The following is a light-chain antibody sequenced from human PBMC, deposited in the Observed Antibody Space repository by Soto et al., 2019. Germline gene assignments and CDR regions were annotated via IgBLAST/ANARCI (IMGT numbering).Light chain of an antibody. Sequence: QSVLTQPASVCGSPGQSITISCAGTSSDVGGYTYVSWYQQHPGKAPKLMIYDVSNRPSGVSNRFSGSKSGNTASLTISGLQAEDEADYYCTSYTSSSTPYVFGGGTKLTVL. CDR1: SSDVGGYTY. CDR2: DVS. CDR3: TSYTSSSTPYV. J-gene: IGLJ1*01. V-gene: IGLV2-14*01.